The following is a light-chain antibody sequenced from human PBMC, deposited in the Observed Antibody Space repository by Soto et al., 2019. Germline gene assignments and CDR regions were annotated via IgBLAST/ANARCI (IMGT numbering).Light chain of an antibody. Sequence: QSALTQPASVSGSPGQSITISCSVTSSDVVNYNFVSWYQQHPGKAPKLVIYEVSNRPSGVSSRFSGSKSGNTASLTISGLQVEDEAYYYCTSYSSTTRVTFGGGTKVTVL. CDR3: TSYSSTTRVT. J-gene: IGLJ2*01. CDR2: EVS. CDR1: SSDVVNYNF. V-gene: IGLV2-14*01.